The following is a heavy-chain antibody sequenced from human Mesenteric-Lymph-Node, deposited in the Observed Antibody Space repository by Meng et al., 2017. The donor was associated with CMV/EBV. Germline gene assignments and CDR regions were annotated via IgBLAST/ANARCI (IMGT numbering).Heavy chain of an antibody. V-gene: IGHV1-2*02. CDR3: ARDFSAYCGGDCDY. J-gene: IGHJ4*02. CDR1: GYTFTGYY. Sequence: SGYTFTGYYMHWVRQAPGQGLEWMGWINPNSGGTQYAPSFQGRVTMTRDTSISTAYMELSRLRSDDTAVYYCARDFSAYCGGDCDYWGQGTLVTVSS. CDR2: INPNSGGT. D-gene: IGHD2-21*01.